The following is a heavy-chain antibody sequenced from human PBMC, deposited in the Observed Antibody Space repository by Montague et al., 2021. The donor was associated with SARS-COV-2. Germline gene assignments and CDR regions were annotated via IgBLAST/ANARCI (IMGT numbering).Heavy chain of an antibody. V-gene: IGHV3-23*01. Sequence: SLRLSCAASGFTFSSYAMSWVRQAPGKGLEWFSAIIGSGGGTYNATSVRARFTISRDNSKNTLYLQMNSLRAEDTAVYYCAKRYCSGGGCYSGFDPWGQGTLVTVSS. CDR2: IIGSGGGT. CDR3: AKRYCSGGGCYSGFDP. D-gene: IGHD2-15*01. J-gene: IGHJ5*02. CDR1: GFTFSSYA.